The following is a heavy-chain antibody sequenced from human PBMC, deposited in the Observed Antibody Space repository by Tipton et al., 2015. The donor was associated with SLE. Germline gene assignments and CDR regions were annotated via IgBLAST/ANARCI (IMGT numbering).Heavy chain of an antibody. D-gene: IGHD1-26*01. CDR1: GDSISGHY. CDR2: IYDSGST. CDR3: TSDGPTNIAST. V-gene: IGHV4-59*11. Sequence: LRLSCTVSGDSISGHYRSWIRQPPGKGLEWIGYIYDSGSTSYNPSLKSRVTISVDTSKNQFSLILSSVTAADTAVYYCTSDGPTNIASTWGQGTLVTVSS. J-gene: IGHJ4*02.